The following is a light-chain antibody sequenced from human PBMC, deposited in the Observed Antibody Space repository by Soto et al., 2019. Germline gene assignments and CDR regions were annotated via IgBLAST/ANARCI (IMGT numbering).Light chain of an antibody. CDR1: QSVSSY. CDR3: QQRSNWPT. V-gene: IGKV3-11*01. J-gene: IGKJ1*01. Sequence: EIVLTQSPATLSLSPGERATLSCRASQSVSSYLAWYQQKPGQAPRLLIYDASNRATGIPARFRGSGSGTAFTLTISILEPEDFAVYYCQQRSNWPTFGQGTKVEIK. CDR2: DAS.